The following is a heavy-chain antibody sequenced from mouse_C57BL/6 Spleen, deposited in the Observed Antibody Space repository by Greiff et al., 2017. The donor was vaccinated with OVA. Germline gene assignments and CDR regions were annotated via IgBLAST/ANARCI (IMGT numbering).Heavy chain of an antibody. J-gene: IGHJ1*03. Sequence: QVQLQQPGAELVKPGASVKLSCKASGYTFTSYWMQWVKQRPGQGLEWIGEIDPSDSYTNYNQKFKGKATLTVDTSSSTAYMQLSSLTSEDSAVYYWARRVTTVAHWYFDVWGTGTTVTVSS. CDR1: GYTFTSYW. V-gene: IGHV1-50*01. CDR3: ARRVTTVAHWYFDV. CDR2: IDPSDSYT. D-gene: IGHD1-1*01.